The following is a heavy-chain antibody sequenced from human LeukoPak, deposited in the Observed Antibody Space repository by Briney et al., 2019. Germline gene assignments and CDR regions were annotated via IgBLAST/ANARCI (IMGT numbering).Heavy chain of an antibody. CDR2: IYYSGST. V-gene: IGHV4-30-4*01. J-gene: IGHJ4*02. Sequence: PSETLSLTCTVSGGSISSGDYYWSWIRQPPGKGLEWIGYIYYSGSTYYNPSLKSRVTISVDTSKIQFSLKLSSVTAADTAVYYCARETSGMVRGVISSWDEYYFDYWGQGTLVTVSS. CDR1: GGSISSGDYY. CDR3: ARETSGMVRGVISSWDEYYFDY. D-gene: IGHD3-10*01.